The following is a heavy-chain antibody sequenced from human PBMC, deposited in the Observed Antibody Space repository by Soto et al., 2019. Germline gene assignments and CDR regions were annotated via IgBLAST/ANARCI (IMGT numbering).Heavy chain of an antibody. Sequence: QLGGPLRLSCAASGFTFSSYAMHWVRQAPGKGLEYVSAISSNGGSTYYANSVKGRFTISRDNSKNTLYLQMGSLRAEDMAVYYCARDRSGYSSGWYDAFDIWGQGTMVTVSS. J-gene: IGHJ3*02. CDR3: ARDRSGYSSGWYDAFDI. CDR2: ISSNGGST. D-gene: IGHD6-19*01. V-gene: IGHV3-64*01. CDR1: GFTFSSYA.